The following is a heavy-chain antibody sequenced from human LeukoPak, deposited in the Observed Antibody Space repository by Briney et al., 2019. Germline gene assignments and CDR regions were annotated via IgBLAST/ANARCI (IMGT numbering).Heavy chain of an antibody. CDR3: ARILGYCSSTSCPYDY. CDR1: GFTFSSYS. D-gene: IGHD2-2*01. V-gene: IGHV3-48*01. Sequence: PGGSLRLSCAASGFTFSSYSMNWVRQAPGKGLEWVSYISSSSSTIYYADSVKGRFTISRDNAKNSLYLQMDSLRAEDTAVYYCARILGYCSSTSCPYDYWGQGTLVTVSS. J-gene: IGHJ4*02. CDR2: ISSSSSTI.